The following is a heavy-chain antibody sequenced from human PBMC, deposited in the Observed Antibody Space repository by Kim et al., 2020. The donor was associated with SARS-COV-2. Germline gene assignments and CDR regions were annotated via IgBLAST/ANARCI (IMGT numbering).Heavy chain of an antibody. J-gene: IGHJ5*02. CDR3: ARDHRGGYCSGGSCYPWFDP. CDR2: ISAYNGNT. CDR1: GYTFTSYG. V-gene: IGHV1-18*01. Sequence: ASVKVSCKASGYTFTSYGISWVRQAPGQGLEWMGWISAYNGNTNYAQKLQGRVTMTTDTSTSTAYMELRSLRSDDTAVYYCARDHRGGYCSGGSCYPWFDPWGQGTLVTVSS. D-gene: IGHD2-15*01.